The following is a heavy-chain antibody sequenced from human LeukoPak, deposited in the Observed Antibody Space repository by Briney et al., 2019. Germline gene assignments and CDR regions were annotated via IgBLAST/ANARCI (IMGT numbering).Heavy chain of an antibody. Sequence: GASVKVSCKASGYTFTAYYMHWVRQAPGQGLEWMGWINPNSGGTNYAQKFQGRVTMTRDTSISTAYMELSRLRSDDTAVYYCARDTGSLYSSGWYSLGYYYYGMDVWGQGTTVTVSS. V-gene: IGHV1-2*02. D-gene: IGHD6-19*01. CDR1: GYTFTAYY. CDR2: INPNSGGT. J-gene: IGHJ6*02. CDR3: ARDTGSLYSSGWYSLGYYYYGMDV.